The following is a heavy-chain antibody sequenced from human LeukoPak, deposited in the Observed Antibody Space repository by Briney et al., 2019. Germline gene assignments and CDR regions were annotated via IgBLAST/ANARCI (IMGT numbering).Heavy chain of an antibody. Sequence: PGGSLRLSCAASGFTFSHYAMTWVRQGPGERLEWVSSITDNGINTYYIDSVKGRFTMSRDNSKNTLYLQMNSLRAEDTAIYYCAPDLDSGPSYDGVHIWGQGTVVTVSS. J-gene: IGHJ4*02. CDR1: GFTFSHYA. CDR2: ITDNGINT. CDR3: APDLDSGPSYDGVHI. D-gene: IGHD5-12*01. V-gene: IGHV3-23*01.